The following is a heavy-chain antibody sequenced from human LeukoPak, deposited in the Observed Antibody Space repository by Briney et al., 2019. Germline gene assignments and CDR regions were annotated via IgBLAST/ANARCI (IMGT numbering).Heavy chain of an antibody. CDR1: GYTFTSYD. D-gene: IGHD2-2*02. CDR2: MNPNSGNT. J-gene: IGHJ6*03. CDR3: ARVCDSIVVVPAAIRNYFYYMDV. Sequence: ASVKVSCKASGYTFTSYDINWVRQATGQGLEWMGWMNPNSGNTGYAQKFQGRVTITRNTSISIAYMELSSLRSEDTAVYYGARVCDSIVVVPAAIRNYFYYMDVWGKGTTVTVSS. V-gene: IGHV1-8*03.